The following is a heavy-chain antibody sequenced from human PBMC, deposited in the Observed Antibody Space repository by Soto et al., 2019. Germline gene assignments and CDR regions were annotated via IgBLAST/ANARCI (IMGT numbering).Heavy chain of an antibody. CDR2: ISGSGGST. CDR1: GFTFSSYA. J-gene: IGHJ4*02. V-gene: IGHV3-23*01. Sequence: EVQLLESGGGLVQPGGSLRLSCAASGFTFSSYAMSWVRQAPGKGLEWVSAISGSGGSTYYADSVKGRFTISRDNSKNTLYLQMNSLRAEDTAVYYCAKVRVGCSSTSGYGFDYWGQGPLVTVSS. D-gene: IGHD2-2*01. CDR3: AKVRVGCSSTSGYGFDY.